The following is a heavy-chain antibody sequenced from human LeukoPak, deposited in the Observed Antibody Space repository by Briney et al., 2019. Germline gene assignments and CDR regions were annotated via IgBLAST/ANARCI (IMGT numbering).Heavy chain of an antibody. V-gene: IGHV3-48*04. J-gene: IGHJ4*02. D-gene: IGHD6-13*01. Sequence: GGSLRLSCAASGFTFSSYSMNWVRQAPGKGLEWVSYISSSSSTIYYADSVKGRFTISRDNAKNSLYLQMNSLRSDDTAVYYCARLISSSWRPFDYWGQGTLVTVSS. CDR2: ISSSSSTI. CDR1: GFTFSSYS. CDR3: ARLISSSWRPFDY.